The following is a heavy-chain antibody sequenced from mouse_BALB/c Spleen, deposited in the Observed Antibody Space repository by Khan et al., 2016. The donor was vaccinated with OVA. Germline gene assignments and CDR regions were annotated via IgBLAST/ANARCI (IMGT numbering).Heavy chain of an antibody. V-gene: IGHV1S136*01. Sequence: VQLQQSGPELVKPGALVKMSCKASGYTFSNYIIHWMKQKPGQGLEWIGYINPYNDGTKYNEKFKGKATLTSDKSSSTAYMELSGLTSEDSAVYYCARDYGSSCREDYWGLGTLVKVSA. J-gene: IGHJ3*01. D-gene: IGHD1-1*01. CDR1: GYTFSNYI. CDR2: INPYNDGT. CDR3: ARDYGSSCREDY.